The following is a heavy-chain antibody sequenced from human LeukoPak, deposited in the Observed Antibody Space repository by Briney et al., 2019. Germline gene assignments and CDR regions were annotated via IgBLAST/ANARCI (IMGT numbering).Heavy chain of an antibody. D-gene: IGHD2-2*01. J-gene: IGHJ3*02. CDR2: IYHSGST. CDR3: ARAHCSSTSCYEVAFDI. CDR1: GGSISSSNW. Sequence: PSQTLSLTCAVSGGSISSSNWWSWVRQPPGKGLEWIGEIYHSGSTNYNPSLKSRVTISVDKSKNQFSLKLSSVTAADTAVYYCARAHCSSTSCYEVAFDIWGQGTMVTVSS. V-gene: IGHV4-4*02.